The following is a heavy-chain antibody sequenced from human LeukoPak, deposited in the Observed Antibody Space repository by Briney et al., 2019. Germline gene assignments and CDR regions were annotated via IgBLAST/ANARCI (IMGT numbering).Heavy chain of an antibody. V-gene: IGHV5-51*01. CDR3: ARRGYYDSSGHYYFDY. J-gene: IGHJ4*02. CDR2: IYPGDSDT. D-gene: IGHD3-22*01. Sequence: GESLRISCKGSGYSFTSYWIGWVRQMPGEGLEWMGIIYPGDSDTRYSPSFQGQVTISADKSISTAYLQWSSLKASDTAMYYCARRGYYDSSGHYYFDYWGQGTLVTVSS. CDR1: GYSFTSYW.